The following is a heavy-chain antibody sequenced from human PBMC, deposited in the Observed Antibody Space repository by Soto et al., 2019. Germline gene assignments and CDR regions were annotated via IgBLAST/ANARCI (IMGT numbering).Heavy chain of an antibody. Sequence: EVQLLESGGGLVQPGGSLRLSCAASGFTFSSYAMSWVRQAPGKGLEWVSAISGSGGSTYYADSVKGRFTISRDNSKNTLYLQMNSLRAEDTAVYYCAKDHGSGSYRGYYYYHGMDVWGQGTTVTVSS. V-gene: IGHV3-23*01. CDR1: GFTFSSYA. J-gene: IGHJ6*02. D-gene: IGHD3-10*01. CDR3: AKDHGSGSYRGYYYYHGMDV. CDR2: ISGSGGST.